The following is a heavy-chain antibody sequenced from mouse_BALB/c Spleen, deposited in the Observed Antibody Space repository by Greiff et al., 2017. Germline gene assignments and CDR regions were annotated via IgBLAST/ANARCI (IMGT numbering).Heavy chain of an antibody. J-gene: IGHJ3*01. CDR1: GFSLTSYG. CDR3: ARGDYDASWFAY. V-gene: IGHV2-9*02. CDR2: IWAGGST. D-gene: IGHD2-3*01. Sequence: QVQLKESGPGLVAPSQSLSITCTVSGFSLTSYGVHWVRQPPGKGLEWLGVIWAGGSTNYNSALMSRLSISKDNSKSQVFLKMNSLQTDATAMYYCARGDYDASWFAYWGQGTLVTVSA.